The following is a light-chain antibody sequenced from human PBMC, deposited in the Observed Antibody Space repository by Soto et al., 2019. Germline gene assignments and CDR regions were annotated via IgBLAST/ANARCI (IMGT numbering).Light chain of an antibody. CDR3: QQHFSLIVT. CDR2: STS. J-gene: IGLJ2*01. Sequence: QSLLAQPRSVSGSPGQSVTISCTGTNSDVGTYNYVSWYQQHPGQPPRPLIYSTSARQPGVPDRFSGSGSGTNFTLTISNLQPEDVAEYYCQQHFSLIVTFGGGTK. CDR1: NSDVGTYNY. V-gene: IGLV2-11*01.